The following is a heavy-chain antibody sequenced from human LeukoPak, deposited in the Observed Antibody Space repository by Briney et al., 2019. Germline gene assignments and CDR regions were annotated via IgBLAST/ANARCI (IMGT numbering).Heavy chain of an antibody. Sequence: SETLSLTCTVSGGSINNLFWTWIRQPPGKGLEWIGYFSYSGGTTYNPSLKSRVTISIDTSKNQFSLNLNSVTAADAAVYYCAREGPLGKYYDYWGPGTLVTVSS. V-gene: IGHV4-59*01. J-gene: IGHJ4*02. CDR3: AREGPLGKYYDY. CDR2: FSYSGGT. D-gene: IGHD3-16*01. CDR1: GGSINNLF.